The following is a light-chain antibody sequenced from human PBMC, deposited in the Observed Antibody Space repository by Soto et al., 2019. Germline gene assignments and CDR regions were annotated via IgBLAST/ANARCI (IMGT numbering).Light chain of an antibody. Sequence: QSVLTQPASVSGSPGQSIAISCTGTSSYVGGYNSVSWYQQYPGKAPKLMIHDVSNRPSGVSNRFSGSKSGNTASLTISGLQAEDEADYYCSSFTTSTSYVFGSGTRSPS. CDR1: SSYVGGYNS. V-gene: IGLV2-14*01. CDR2: DVS. J-gene: IGLJ1*01. CDR3: SSFTTSTSYV.